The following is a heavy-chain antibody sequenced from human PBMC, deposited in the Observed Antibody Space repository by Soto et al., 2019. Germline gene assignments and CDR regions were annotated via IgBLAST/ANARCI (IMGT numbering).Heavy chain of an antibody. D-gene: IGHD2-2*01. J-gene: IGHJ3*02. CDR1: GGSISSRSYY. V-gene: IGHV4-39*01. CDR2: IYYSGST. Sequence: TSDTLSLTCTVSGGSISSRSYYWGWIRQPPGKGLEWIGNIYYSGSTYYNPSLKSRVTISVDTSKNQFSLRLSSVTAADTAVYYCASLLLSSTSSPFHIWGQGTMVTVSS. CDR3: ASLLLSSTSSPFHI.